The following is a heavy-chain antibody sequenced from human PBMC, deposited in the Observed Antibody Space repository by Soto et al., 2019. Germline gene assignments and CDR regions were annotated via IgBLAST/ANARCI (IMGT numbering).Heavy chain of an antibody. CDR2: IWYDGSNK. CDR1: GFPFGNYG. CDR3: AVAEPLHY. Sequence: PGGSLRLSCAASGFPFGNYGMHWVRQAPGKGLEWVAIIWYDGSNKYYADSVKGRFTISRDNSKNTVHLQMNSLRAEDTAMYYCAVAEPLHYRRKGKMVTVSS. J-gene: IGHJ4*02. V-gene: IGHV3-33*01. D-gene: IGHD1-1*01.